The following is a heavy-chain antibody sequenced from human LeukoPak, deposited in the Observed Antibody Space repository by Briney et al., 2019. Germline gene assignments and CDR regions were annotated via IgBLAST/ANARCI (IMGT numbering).Heavy chain of an antibody. CDR1: GFTASSNY. J-gene: IGHJ3*02. CDR2: IYSGGST. Sequence: PGGSLRLSCAASGFTASSNYMSWVRQAPGKGLEWVSVIYSGGSTYYADSVKGRFTISRDNSKNTLYLQMNSLRAEDTAVYYCARDTRTYSYASDAFDIWGQGTMVTVSS. D-gene: IGHD5-18*01. CDR3: ARDTRTYSYASDAFDI. V-gene: IGHV3-66*01.